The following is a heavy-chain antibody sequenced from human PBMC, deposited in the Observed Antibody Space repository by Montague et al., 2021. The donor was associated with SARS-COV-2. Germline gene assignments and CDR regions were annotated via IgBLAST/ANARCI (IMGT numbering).Heavy chain of an antibody. J-gene: IGHJ6*03. D-gene: IGHD3-3*01. Sequence: SLRLSCAASGFTFSSYWMSWVRQAQGKGLEWVANIKQDGSEKYYVDSVKGRFTISRDDAKNSLYLQMNSLRAEDTAVYYCARDRGSYYDFWSGYWYMDVWGKGTTVTVSS. V-gene: IGHV3-7*01. CDR3: ARDRGSYYDFWSGYWYMDV. CDR1: GFTFSSYW. CDR2: IKQDGSEK.